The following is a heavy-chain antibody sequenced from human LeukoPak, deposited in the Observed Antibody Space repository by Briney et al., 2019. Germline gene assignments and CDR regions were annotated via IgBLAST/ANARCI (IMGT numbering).Heavy chain of an antibody. Sequence: GGSLRLSCAASGFTFSSYSMNWVRQAPGKGLEWVSSISSSSSYIYYADSVKGRFTISRDNAKNSLYLQMNSLRAEDTAVYYCARQYCTNGVCYLAGRYFDYWGQGTLVTVSS. CDR3: ARQYCTNGVCYLAGRYFDY. V-gene: IGHV3-21*01. CDR2: ISSSSSYI. J-gene: IGHJ4*02. D-gene: IGHD2-8*01. CDR1: GFTFSSYS.